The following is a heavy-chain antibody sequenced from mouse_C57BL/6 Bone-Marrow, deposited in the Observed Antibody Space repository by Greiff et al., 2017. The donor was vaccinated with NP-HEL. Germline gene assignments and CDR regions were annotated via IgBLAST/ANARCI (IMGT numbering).Heavy chain of an antibody. Sequence: VKLMESGPGLVQPSQSLSITCTVSGFSLTSYGVHWVRQSPGKGLEWLGVIWSGGSTDYNAAFISRLSISKDNSKSQVFFKMNSLQADDTAIYYCARNYDGYYEAMDYWGQGTSVTVSS. CDR1: GFSLTSYG. CDR2: IWSGGST. V-gene: IGHV2-2*01. J-gene: IGHJ4*01. CDR3: ARNYDGYYEAMDY. D-gene: IGHD2-3*01.